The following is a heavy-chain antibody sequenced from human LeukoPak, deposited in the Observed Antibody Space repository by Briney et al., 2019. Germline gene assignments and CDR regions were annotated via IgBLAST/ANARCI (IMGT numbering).Heavy chain of an antibody. V-gene: IGHV3-30*03. CDR2: ISYDGSNK. D-gene: IGHD5-12*01. J-gene: IGHJ4*02. Sequence: PGGSLRLSCAASGFTLSSYGMHWVRQAPGKGLEWVAVISYDGSNKYYADSVKGRFTISRDNSKNTLYLQMSSLRAEDTAVYYCATIVATINYWGEGTLVTVSS. CDR3: ATIVATINY. CDR1: GFTLSSYG.